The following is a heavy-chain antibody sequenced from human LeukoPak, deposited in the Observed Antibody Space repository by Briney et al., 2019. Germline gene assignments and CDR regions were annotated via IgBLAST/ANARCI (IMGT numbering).Heavy chain of an antibody. Sequence: GASVKVSCKASGGTFSSYAISRVRQAPGQGLEWMGGIIPIFGTANYAQKFQGRVTITADKSTSTAYMELSSLRSEDTAVYYYAGYDYVWGSYRSQQLDYWGQGTLVTVSS. CDR2: IIPIFGTA. J-gene: IGHJ4*02. D-gene: IGHD3-16*02. V-gene: IGHV1-69*06. CDR1: GGTFSSYA. CDR3: AGYDYVWGSYRSQQLDY.